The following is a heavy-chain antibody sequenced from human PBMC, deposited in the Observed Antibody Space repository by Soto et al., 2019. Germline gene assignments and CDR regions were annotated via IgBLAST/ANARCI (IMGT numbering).Heavy chain of an antibody. D-gene: IGHD6-19*01. CDR3: ARISSERSGWLPDY. Sequence: ASVKVSCKAAGYRFTGYYIHWVRQAPGQGLEWMGWINAYNGNTKYAQQLQGRVTLTTDTSTSTAYMDLRSLRSDDTAVYYCARISSERSGWLPDYWGQVTLVTVSP. CDR2: INAYNGNT. J-gene: IGHJ4*02. V-gene: IGHV1-18*04. CDR1: GYRFTGYY.